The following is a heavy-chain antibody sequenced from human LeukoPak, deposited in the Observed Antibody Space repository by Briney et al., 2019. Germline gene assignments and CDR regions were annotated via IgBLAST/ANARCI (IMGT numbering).Heavy chain of an antibody. CDR2: INWNSDSI. Sequence: GGSLRLSCAVSGFTFYDYAMHWVRQVPGKGLEWVSGINWNSDSIDYADSVKGRFTTYRDNAKNSLYLQMNRLRAEDTAFYYCAINGGGDSGYGNFDYWGQGTLVTVSS. CDR3: AINGGGDSGYGNFDY. V-gene: IGHV3-9*01. CDR1: GFTFYDYA. J-gene: IGHJ4*02. D-gene: IGHD5-12*01.